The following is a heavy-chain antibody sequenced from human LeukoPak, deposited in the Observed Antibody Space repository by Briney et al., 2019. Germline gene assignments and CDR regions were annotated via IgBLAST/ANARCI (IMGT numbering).Heavy chain of an antibody. CDR3: ARNHYGHPLDY. Sequence: SETLSLTCTVSGGSMSSYFWSWLRQPPGKGLEWIGYIYYSGSTNYNPSLKSRVTISVDTSKTQFSLQLTSVTAADTAVYYCARNHYGHPLDYWGQGPLVTVSS. CDR2: IYYSGST. D-gene: IGHD4-17*01. J-gene: IGHJ4*02. CDR1: GGSMSSYF. V-gene: IGHV4-59*01.